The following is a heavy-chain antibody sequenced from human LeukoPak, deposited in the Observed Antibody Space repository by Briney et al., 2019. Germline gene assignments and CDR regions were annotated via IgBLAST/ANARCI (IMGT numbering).Heavy chain of an antibody. Sequence: ASVKVSCMASGYTFTDYYMYWVRQAPGQGLEWMGWINPNSGGTNYAQKFQGRVTMTSNTSISTAYMELSSLRSDDTAVYYCARDRLPHYTAWINYWGQGTLVTVSS. D-gene: IGHD5-18*01. J-gene: IGHJ4*02. CDR3: ARDRLPHYTAWINY. CDR2: INPNSGGT. V-gene: IGHV1-2*02. CDR1: GYTFTDYY.